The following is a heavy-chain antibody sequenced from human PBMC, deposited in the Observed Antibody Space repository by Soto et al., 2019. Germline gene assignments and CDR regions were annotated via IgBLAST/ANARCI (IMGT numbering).Heavy chain of an antibody. Sequence: GGSLRLSCAASGFTFSSYSMNWVRQAPGKGLEWVSSISSSSSYIYYADSVKGRFTISRDNAKNSLYLQMNSLRAEDTAVYYCARAIVVVPAAKDPPTRSLAPKTYYYYYGMDVWGQGTTVTVSS. CDR2: ISSSSSYI. CDR3: ARAIVVVPAAKDPPTRSLAPKTYYYYYGMDV. D-gene: IGHD2-2*01. V-gene: IGHV3-21*01. J-gene: IGHJ6*02. CDR1: GFTFSSYS.